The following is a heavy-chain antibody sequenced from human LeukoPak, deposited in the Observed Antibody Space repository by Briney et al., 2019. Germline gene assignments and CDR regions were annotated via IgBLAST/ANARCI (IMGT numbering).Heavy chain of an antibody. Sequence: SETLSLTCTVSGGSIISNYWSWIRQSAGTGLEWIGRIYGSGITDYNPSLQSRVTMSLDTSRKQFSLRLTSVTAADTAVYYCARLKFYDSTGYSPGYYMDVWGKGTTVSVFS. D-gene: IGHD3-22*01. J-gene: IGHJ6*03. V-gene: IGHV4-4*07. CDR1: GGSIISNY. CDR2: IYGSGIT. CDR3: ARLKFYDSTGYSPGYYMDV.